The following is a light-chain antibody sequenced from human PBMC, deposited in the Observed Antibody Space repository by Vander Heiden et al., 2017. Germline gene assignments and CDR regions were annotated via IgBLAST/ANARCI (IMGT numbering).Light chain of an antibody. CDR1: QGINTF. Sequence: DIQMTQSPSSLSASVGDRVPFTCRASQGINTFLGWFQQKPGKAPKSLIYGASTLQSGVPSRFSGSGSGTEFTLTISSLQPEDFATYYCQQYDTFPITFGQGTRLEIK. V-gene: IGKV1-16*01. CDR3: QQYDTFPIT. J-gene: IGKJ5*01. CDR2: GAS.